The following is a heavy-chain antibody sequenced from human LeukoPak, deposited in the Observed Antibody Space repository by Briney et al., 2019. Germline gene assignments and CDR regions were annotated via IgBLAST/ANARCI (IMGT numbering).Heavy chain of an antibody. CDR2: ISWNSGSI. D-gene: IGHD5-18*01. CDR3: AKDGTAMVRTIDY. Sequence: GGSLRLSCAASGLTFSSHWMHWVRQAPGKGLEWVSGISWNSGSIGYADSVKGRFTISRDNAKNSLYLQMNSLRAEDTALYYCAKDGTAMVRTIDYWGQGTLVTVSS. V-gene: IGHV3-9*01. CDR1: GLTFSSHW. J-gene: IGHJ4*02.